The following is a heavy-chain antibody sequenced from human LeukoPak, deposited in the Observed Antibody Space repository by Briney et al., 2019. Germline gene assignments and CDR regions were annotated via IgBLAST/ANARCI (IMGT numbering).Heavy chain of an antibody. CDR2: IKQDGSEK. D-gene: IGHD3-10*01. Sequence: PGGSLRLSCAASGFTFSSYWMSWVRQAPGKGLEWVADIKQDGSEKYYVDSVKGRFTISRDNAKNSLYLQMNSLRAEDTAVYYCARDGTYYYGSGSYEKPWYYYGMDVWGQGTTVTVSS. J-gene: IGHJ6*02. CDR3: ARDGTYYYGSGSYEKPWYYYGMDV. V-gene: IGHV3-7*01. CDR1: GFTFSSYW.